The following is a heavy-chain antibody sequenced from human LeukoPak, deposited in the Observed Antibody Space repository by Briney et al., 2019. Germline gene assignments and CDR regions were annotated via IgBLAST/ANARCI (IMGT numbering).Heavy chain of an antibody. Sequence: SETLSLTCAVSGYSISSGYYWGWIRQPPGKGLERIGSIYHSGSTYYNPSLKSRVTISVDTSKNQFSLKLSSVTAADTAVYYCAREDDFWSGYPYYYYMDVWGKGTTVTVSS. CDR1: GYSISSGYY. V-gene: IGHV4-38-2*02. CDR2: IYHSGST. CDR3: AREDDFWSGYPYYYYMDV. J-gene: IGHJ6*03. D-gene: IGHD3-3*01.